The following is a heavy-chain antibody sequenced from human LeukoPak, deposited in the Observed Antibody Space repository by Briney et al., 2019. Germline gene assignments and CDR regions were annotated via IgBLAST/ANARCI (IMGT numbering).Heavy chain of an antibody. Sequence: SETLSLTCTVSGGSISGYYWSWIRQPPGKGLEWIGYIYYSGSTNYNPSLKSRVTISVDTSKNQFSLKLSSVTAADTAVYYCARSPGIAAAGPAEYFQHWGQGTLVTVSS. CDR3: ARSPGIAAAGPAEYFQH. CDR1: GGSISGYY. J-gene: IGHJ1*01. D-gene: IGHD6-13*01. V-gene: IGHV4-59*08. CDR2: IYYSGST.